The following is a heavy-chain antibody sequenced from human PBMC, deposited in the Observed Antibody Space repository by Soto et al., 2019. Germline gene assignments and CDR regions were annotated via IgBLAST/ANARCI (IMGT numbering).Heavy chain of an antibody. V-gene: IGHV1-69*13. CDR1: GGTFSSYA. D-gene: IGHD3-9*01. Sequence: GASVKVSCKASGGTFSSYAISWVRQAPGQRLEWMGGIIPIFGTANYAQKFQGRVTITADESTSTAYMELSSLRSEDTAVYYCAREDEYYDILTGPIPPRGVYYYGMDVWGQGTTVTVSS. CDR2: IIPIFGTA. CDR3: AREDEYYDILTGPIPPRGVYYYGMDV. J-gene: IGHJ6*02.